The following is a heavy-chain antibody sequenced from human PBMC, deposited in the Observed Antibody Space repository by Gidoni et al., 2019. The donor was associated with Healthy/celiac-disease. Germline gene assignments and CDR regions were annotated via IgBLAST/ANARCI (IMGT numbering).Heavy chain of an antibody. V-gene: IGHV3-23*01. J-gene: IGHJ4*02. D-gene: IGHD3-22*01. Sequence: EVQLLESGGGLVQPGGSLRLYCAASGFTFSSYAMSWVRQAPGKGLEWVSAISGSGGSTYYADSVKGRFTISRDNSKNTLYLQMNSLRAEDTAVYYCAKDGSINYYDSSGYFDYWGQGTLVTVSS. CDR3: AKDGSINYYDSSGYFDY. CDR2: ISGSGGST. CDR1: GFTFSSYA.